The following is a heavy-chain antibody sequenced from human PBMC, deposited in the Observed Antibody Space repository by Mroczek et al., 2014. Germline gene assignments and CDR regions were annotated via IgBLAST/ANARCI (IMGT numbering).Heavy chain of an antibody. CDR1: GGSISSYY. Sequence: QVQLVESGPGLVKPSETLSLTCTVSGGSISSYYWSWIRQPAGKGLEWIGRIYTSGSTNYNPSLKSRVTMSVDTSKNQFSLKLSSVTAADTAVYYCARELPQLWLNDAFDIWGQGTMVTVSS. CDR3: ARELPQLWLNDAFDI. J-gene: IGHJ3*02. D-gene: IGHD5-18*01. V-gene: IGHV4-4*07. CDR2: IYTSGST.